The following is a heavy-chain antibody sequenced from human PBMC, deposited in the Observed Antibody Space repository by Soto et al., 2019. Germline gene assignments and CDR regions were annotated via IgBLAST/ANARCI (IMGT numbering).Heavy chain of an antibody. J-gene: IGHJ4*02. CDR2: ISAYNGNT. CDR1: GYTFTSYG. Sequence: ASVNVSCKASGYTFTSYGISWVRQAPGQGLEWMGWISAYNGNTNYAQKLQGRVTMTTDTSTSTAYMELRSLRSDDTAVYYCARDRYTSGGYDFDYWGQGTLVTVSS. V-gene: IGHV1-18*01. D-gene: IGHD5-12*01. CDR3: ARDRYTSGGYDFDY.